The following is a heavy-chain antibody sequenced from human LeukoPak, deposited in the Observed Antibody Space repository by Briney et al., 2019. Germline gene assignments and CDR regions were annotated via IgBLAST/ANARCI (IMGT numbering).Heavy chain of an antibody. J-gene: IGHJ4*02. CDR2: ISGSGGTT. CDR3: AKDRGNTMVRGITAFDY. D-gene: IGHD3-10*01. Sequence: PGGSLRLSCAASGFTFNTYTMNWVRQAPGKGLEWVSGISGSGGTTYYADSVKGRFTISRDNSKNTLYLQMNSLRAEDTAVYYCAKDRGNTMVRGITAFDYWGQGTLVTVSS. CDR1: GFTFNTYT. V-gene: IGHV3-23*01.